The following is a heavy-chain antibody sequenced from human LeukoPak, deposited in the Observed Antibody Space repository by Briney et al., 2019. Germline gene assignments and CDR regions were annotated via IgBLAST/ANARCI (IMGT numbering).Heavy chain of an antibody. J-gene: IGHJ4*02. V-gene: IGHV3-30*18. Sequence: GGSLRLSCSPSGFTFNTYGMHWVRQAPGKGLKWMAVISFDGGNIYYAASVKGRFTISRDHSKNTLFVQMNSLRLEDTVVYYCAKDGNFIAARYYFEFWGQGALVTVSS. CDR2: ISFDGGNI. CDR3: AKDGNFIAARYYFEF. CDR1: GFTFNTYG. D-gene: IGHD5-12*01.